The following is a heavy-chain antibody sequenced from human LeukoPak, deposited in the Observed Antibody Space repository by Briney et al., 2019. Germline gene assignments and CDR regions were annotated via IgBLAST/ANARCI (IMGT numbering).Heavy chain of an antibody. Sequence: GESLKISGKGSGYSFASYWIGWVRQMPGKALEWMGIIYPGDSDTRYSPSFQGQVTISAHKSITTAHLQWSSLKVSATATYYSARAQDYGGYLAPFDYWGQGTLVTVSS. CDR3: ARAQDYGGYLAPFDY. CDR2: IYPGDSDT. V-gene: IGHV5-51*01. J-gene: IGHJ4*02. CDR1: GYSFASYW. D-gene: IGHD5-12*01.